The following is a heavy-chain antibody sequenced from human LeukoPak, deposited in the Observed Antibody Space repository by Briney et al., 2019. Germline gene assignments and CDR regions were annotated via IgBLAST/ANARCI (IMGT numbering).Heavy chain of an antibody. Sequence: SETLSLTCTVSGGSISSYYWSWIRQPAGKGLEWIGRIYTSGSTNYNPSLKSRVTMSVDTSKNQFSLKLSSVTAADTAVYYCARDRRLAARRDWYFDLWGRGTLVTVSS. CDR1: GGSISSYY. CDR2: IYTSGST. CDR3: ARDRRLAARRDWYFDL. D-gene: IGHD6-6*01. J-gene: IGHJ2*01. V-gene: IGHV4-4*07.